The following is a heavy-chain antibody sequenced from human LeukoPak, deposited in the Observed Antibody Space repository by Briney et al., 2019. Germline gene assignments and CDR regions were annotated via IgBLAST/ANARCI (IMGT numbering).Heavy chain of an antibody. CDR1: GFTFSSYS. CDR2: ISSSSSYI. V-gene: IGHV3-21*01. D-gene: IGHD2-21*01. J-gene: IGHJ6*02. CDR3: AKERVVVVVPSFDFYYGMDV. Sequence: PGGSLRLSCAASGFTFSSYSMNWVRQAPGKGLEWVSSISSSSSYIYYADSVKGRFTISRDNAKNSLYLQMNSLRAEDTAVYYCAKERVVVVVPSFDFYYGMDVWGQGTTVTVSS.